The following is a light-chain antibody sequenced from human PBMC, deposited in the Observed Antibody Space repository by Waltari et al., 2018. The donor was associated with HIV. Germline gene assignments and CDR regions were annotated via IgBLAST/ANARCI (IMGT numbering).Light chain of an antibody. CDR1: SSNIGSNT. CDR3: AAWDDNLNGYV. Sequence: QSVLTQTPSASGTPGQRVIVPCSGSSSNIGSNTVTWYQLLPGAAPRLLIHSLNQRPSGVPDRFSGSKSGASASLAISGLQSEDEADYYCAAWDDNLNGYVFGSGTKVTVL. J-gene: IGLJ1*01. V-gene: IGLV1-44*01. CDR2: SLN.